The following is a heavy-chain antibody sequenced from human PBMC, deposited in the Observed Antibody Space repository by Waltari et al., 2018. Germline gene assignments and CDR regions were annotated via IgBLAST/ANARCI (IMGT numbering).Heavy chain of an antibody. V-gene: IGHV3-7*03. CDR3: ARAREQNHDFWSGFSFYFDH. Sequence: VQLVQSGAEVKKPGSSVKVSCKASGGTFSSYAISWVRQATGKGLEWVANIKEDGREKYYVDAVKGRFTISRDNAKNSLFLQMKSLRAEDTAVYYCARAREQNHDFWSGFSFYFDHWGPGALVTVSS. J-gene: IGHJ4*02. D-gene: IGHD3-3*01. CDR2: IKEDGREK. CDR1: GGTFSSYA.